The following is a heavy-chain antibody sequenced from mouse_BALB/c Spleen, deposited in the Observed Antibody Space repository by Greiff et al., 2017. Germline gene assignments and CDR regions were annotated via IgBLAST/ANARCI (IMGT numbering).Heavy chain of an antibody. Sequence: VKVVESGPGLVAPSQSLSITCTVSGFSLTSYGVHWVRQPPGKGLEWLGVIWAGGSTNYNSALMSRLSISKDNSKSQVFLKMNSLQTDDTAMYYCARDLTLKLGRGALDYWGQGTSVTVSS. J-gene: IGHJ4*01. CDR1: GFSLTSYG. CDR3: ARDLTLKLGRGALDY. D-gene: IGHD4-1*01. CDR2: IWAGGST. V-gene: IGHV2-9*02.